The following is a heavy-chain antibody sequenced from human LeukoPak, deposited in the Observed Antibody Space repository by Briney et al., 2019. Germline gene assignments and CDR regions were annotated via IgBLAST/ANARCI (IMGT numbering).Heavy chain of an antibody. CDR1: GFTFSSYN. CDR2: ISSSSNSL. Sequence: TGGSLTLPCAASGFTFSSYNMNWVRQARGKGLEWVSSISSSSNSLYYADSVKGRFTISRDDAKNSLYLQMNSLRAEDTAVYYCASVGYWGQGTLVTVSS. CDR3: ASVGY. V-gene: IGHV3-21*01. J-gene: IGHJ4*02.